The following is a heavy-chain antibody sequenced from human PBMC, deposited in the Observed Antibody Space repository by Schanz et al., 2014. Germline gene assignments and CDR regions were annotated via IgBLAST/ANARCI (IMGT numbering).Heavy chain of an antibody. CDR1: RYPFTAYY. J-gene: IGHJ6*02. D-gene: IGHD3-16*01. V-gene: IGHV1-2*06. Sequence: QVHLVQSGSEVKKPGASVKVSCKASRYPFTAYYMHWVRQAPGQGLEWMGRINPNSGDTNFAQKFQGRVTMTTDTSTSTVYMELRSLTSDDSAVYYCATIGVNDYWRFGLDLWGQGTTVTVSS. CDR2: INPNSGDT. CDR3: ATIGVNDYWRFGLDL.